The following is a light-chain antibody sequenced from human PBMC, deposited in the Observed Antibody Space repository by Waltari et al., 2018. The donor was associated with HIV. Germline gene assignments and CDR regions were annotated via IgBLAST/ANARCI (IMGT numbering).Light chain of an antibody. CDR1: ALPRKY. V-gene: IGLV3-10*01. J-gene: IGLJ7*01. Sequence: SYELTQPPSVSVSPGQTARITCSGDALPRKYAFWYQQKSGQAPVLVIYEDNRRPSGIPERFPGASSGTMATWTISGAQVEDEGDYYCYSTDDSGNPLAVFGGGTQLTVL. CDR2: EDN. CDR3: YSTDDSGNPLAV.